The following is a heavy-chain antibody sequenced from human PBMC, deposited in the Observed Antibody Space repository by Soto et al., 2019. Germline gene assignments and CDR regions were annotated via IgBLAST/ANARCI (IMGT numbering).Heavy chain of an antibody. Sequence: QITLKESGPALVKPTQTLTLTCNFSGFSLSTSGMAVGWIRQPPGKALEWVSLIYWDDDKRYSPSLKSRVVVTKDTSKNQVVLTMTNVDPADTATYYCARSAYYGSGKYAGFYVWGQWTRVTVS. CDR1: GFSLSTSGMA. CDR2: IYWDDDK. CDR3: ARSAYYGSGKYAGFYV. D-gene: IGHD3-10*01. J-gene: IGHJ3*01. V-gene: IGHV2-5*02.